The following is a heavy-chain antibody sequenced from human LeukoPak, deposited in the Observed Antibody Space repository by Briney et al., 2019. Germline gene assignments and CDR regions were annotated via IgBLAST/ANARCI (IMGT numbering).Heavy chain of an antibody. Sequence: PGGSLRLSCAASGFTFSSYSMNWVRQAPGKGLEWVSSISSSSSYIYYADSVKGRFTISRDNAKNSLYLQMNSLRAEDTAVYYCATYDREYYALFDYWGQGTLVTVSS. D-gene: IGHD1-26*01. J-gene: IGHJ4*02. CDR3: ATYDREYYALFDY. CDR2: ISSSSSYI. CDR1: GFTFSSYS. V-gene: IGHV3-21*04.